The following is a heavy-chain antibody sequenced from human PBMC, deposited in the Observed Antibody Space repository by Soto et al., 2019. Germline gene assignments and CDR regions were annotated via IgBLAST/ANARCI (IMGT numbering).Heavy chain of an antibody. CDR1: GFTFSSYE. J-gene: IGHJ5*01. Sequence: GGSLRLSCAASGFTFSSYEMNWVRQAPGKGLEWVSYISSSGSTIYYADSVKGRFTISRDNSKTSLYLHMHSLTSDVSALYFCAKEGNGGSSLDSWGQGTLVTVSS. CDR3: AKEGNGGSSLDS. D-gene: IGHD2-15*01. V-gene: IGHV3-48*03. CDR2: ISSSGSTI.